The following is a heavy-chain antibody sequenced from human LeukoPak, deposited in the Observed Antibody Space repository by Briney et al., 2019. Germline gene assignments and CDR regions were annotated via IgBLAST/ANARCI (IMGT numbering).Heavy chain of an antibody. CDR2: TYYRSKWYN. J-gene: IGHJ4*02. CDR3: VREYSSSFDY. V-gene: IGHV6-1*01. CDR1: GDSVSTDNAA. Sequence: SQTLSLTCAISGDSVSTDNAAWHWIRQSPSRGLEWLARTYYRSKWYNAYVVSVKSRITVNPDTSKNQLSLHLNSVTLEDTAVYYCVREYSSSFDYWGQGILVTVSS. D-gene: IGHD6-6*01.